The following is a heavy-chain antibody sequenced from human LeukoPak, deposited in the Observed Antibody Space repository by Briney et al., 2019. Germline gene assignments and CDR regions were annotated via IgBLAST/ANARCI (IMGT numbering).Heavy chain of an antibody. J-gene: IGHJ5*02. CDR1: GYTFTGYY. Sequence: ASVKVSCKASGYTFTGYYMHWVRQAPGEGLEWMGWINPNSGGTNYAQKFQGRVTMTRDTSISTAYMELSRLRSDDTAVYYCARPYCSSTSCYENWFDPWGQGTLVTVSS. CDR2: INPNSGGT. V-gene: IGHV1-2*02. D-gene: IGHD2-2*01. CDR3: ARPYCSSTSCYENWFDP.